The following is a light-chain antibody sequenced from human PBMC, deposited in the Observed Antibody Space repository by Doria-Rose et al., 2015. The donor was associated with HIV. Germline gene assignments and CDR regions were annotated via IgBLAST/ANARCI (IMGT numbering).Light chain of an antibody. CDR1: QSFSSTY. CDR2: DGS. Sequence: QSPGALSLSPGERATLSCRASQSFSSTYLAWYQQRPGQAPSLLIYDGSTRATGIPDRFSASGSGTDFTLTINRLEPEDFALYYCHQYGTSWTFGQGTKVEI. CDR3: HQYGTSWT. J-gene: IGKJ1*01. V-gene: IGKV3-20*01.